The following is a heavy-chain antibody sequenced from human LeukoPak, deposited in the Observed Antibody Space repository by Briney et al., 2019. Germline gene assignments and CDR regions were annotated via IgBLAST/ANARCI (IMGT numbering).Heavy chain of an antibody. CDR3: AKDAQVYSTYDWRWFDP. Sequence: PGGSLRLSCAASGFTFSSYGMHWVRQAPGKGLEWVTFIRSDGSNKYHADSVKGRFTISRDNSKNTLYLQMNSLRAEDTAIYYRAKDAQVYSTYDWRWFDPWGQGTLVTVSS. D-gene: IGHD4-11*01. V-gene: IGHV3-30*02. J-gene: IGHJ5*02. CDR1: GFTFSSYG. CDR2: IRSDGSNK.